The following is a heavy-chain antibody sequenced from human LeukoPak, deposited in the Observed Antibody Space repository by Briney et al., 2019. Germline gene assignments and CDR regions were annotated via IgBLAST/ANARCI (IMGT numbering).Heavy chain of an antibody. Sequence: GGSLRLSCAASGFTFSSYGMHWVRQAPGKGLEWVAVISYDGSNKYYADSVKGRFTISRDNSKDTLYLQMNSLRAEDTAVYYCAKEVYYYGSSGPNYWGQGTLVTVSS. CDR3: AKEVYYYGSSGPNY. D-gene: IGHD3-22*01. J-gene: IGHJ4*02. CDR1: GFTFSSYG. CDR2: ISYDGSNK. V-gene: IGHV3-30*18.